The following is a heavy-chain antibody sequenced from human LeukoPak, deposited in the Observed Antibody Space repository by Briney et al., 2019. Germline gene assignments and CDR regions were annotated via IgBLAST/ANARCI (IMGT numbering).Heavy chain of an antibody. J-gene: IGHJ5*02. CDR3: ARVDTAMVISVA. Sequence: ASVKVSCKASRYTFTSYDINWVRQATGQGLEWMGWMNPNSGNTGYAQKFQGRVTMTRNTSISTAYMELSSLRSEDTAVYYCARVDTAMVISVAWGQGTLVTVSS. D-gene: IGHD5-18*01. V-gene: IGHV1-8*01. CDR1: RYTFTSYD. CDR2: MNPNSGNT.